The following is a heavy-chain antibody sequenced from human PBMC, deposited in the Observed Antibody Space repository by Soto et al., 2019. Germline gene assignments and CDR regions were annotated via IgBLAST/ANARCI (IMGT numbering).Heavy chain of an antibody. D-gene: IGHD1-1*01. V-gene: IGHV3-30*04. CDR2: ISNDGSKK. J-gene: IGHJ4*02. CDR1: GFTFSNYA. CDR3: ANNWNLDN. Sequence: QVQLVESGGGVVQPGRSLRLSCAASGFTFSNYAMTWVRQAPGKGLECVAAISNDGSKKYYTDSVKGRFTISRDNSENTVFLQMDSLRAEDTALYYCANNWNLDNWGQGTLVTVCS.